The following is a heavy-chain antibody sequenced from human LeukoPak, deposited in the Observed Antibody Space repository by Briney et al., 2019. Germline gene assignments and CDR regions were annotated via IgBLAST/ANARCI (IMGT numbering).Heavy chain of an antibody. V-gene: IGHV3-23*01. CDR2: ISGSGGST. J-gene: IGHJ4*02. CDR3: AKGDLMRGDIVVVPAAQNY. CDR1: GFTFSSYA. Sequence: GGSLRLSCAASGFTFSSYAMSWVRQAPGKGLEWVSAISGSGGSTYYADSVKGRFTISRDNSKNTLYLQMNSLRAEDTAVYYCAKGDLMRGDIVVVPAAQNYWGQGTLVTVSS. D-gene: IGHD2-2*01.